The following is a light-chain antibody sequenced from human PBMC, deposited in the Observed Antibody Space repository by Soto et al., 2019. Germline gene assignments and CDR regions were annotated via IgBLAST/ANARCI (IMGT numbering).Light chain of an antibody. CDR1: QDITKS. Sequence: DIQMTQSPTSLSASIGDRVTISCQASQDITKSLNWYQQKAGKAPKVLIYDASNLETGVPSRFSGTGSGTEFTLTISTLQPEDVATYDCQHFAHLPTFGGGTKVDIK. CDR3: QHFAHLPT. CDR2: DAS. V-gene: IGKV1-33*01. J-gene: IGKJ4*01.